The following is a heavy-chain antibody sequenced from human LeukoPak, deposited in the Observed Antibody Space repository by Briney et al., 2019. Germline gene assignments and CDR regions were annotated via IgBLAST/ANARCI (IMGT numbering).Heavy chain of an antibody. V-gene: IGHV3-21*01. CDR1: GLTFSSYS. CDR3: ARRDYDILTGSLGY. CDR2: ISSSSSYI. D-gene: IGHD3-9*01. J-gene: IGHJ4*02. Sequence: GGSLRLSCAASGLTFSSYSMNWVRQAPGKGLEWVSSISSSSSYIYYADSVKGRFTISRDNAKNSLYLQMNSLRAEDTAVYYCARRDYDILTGSLGYWGQGTLVTVSS.